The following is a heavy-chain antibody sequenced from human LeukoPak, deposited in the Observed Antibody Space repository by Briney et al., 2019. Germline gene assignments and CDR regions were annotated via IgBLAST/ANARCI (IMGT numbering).Heavy chain of an antibody. D-gene: IGHD6-13*01. CDR1: GDSINNYY. V-gene: IGHV4-59*01. J-gene: IGHJ4*02. CDR3: ARVTGYRIEDYFDY. Sequence: SSETLSLTCTVSGDSINNYYWSWIRQPPGKGLEWIGNINYSGSSNSNPSLKSRVTISVETSKNEFSLKLRSVTAADTAVYYCARVTGYRIEDYFDYWGQGTLVTVSS. CDR2: INYSGSS.